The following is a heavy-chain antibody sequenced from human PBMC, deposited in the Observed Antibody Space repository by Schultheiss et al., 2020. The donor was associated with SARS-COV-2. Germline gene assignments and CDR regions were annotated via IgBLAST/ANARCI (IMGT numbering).Heavy chain of an antibody. CDR3: AKDPHDYILLDP. CDR2: ISSSGSTI. D-gene: IGHD4-11*01. CDR1: GFTFSSYA. Sequence: GGSLRLSCAASGFTFSSYAMSWVRQAPGKGLEWVSYISSSGSTIYYADSVKGRFTISRDNSKNTLYLQMNSLRAEDTAVYYCAKDPHDYILLDPWGQGTLVTVSS. J-gene: IGHJ5*02. V-gene: IGHV3-23*01.